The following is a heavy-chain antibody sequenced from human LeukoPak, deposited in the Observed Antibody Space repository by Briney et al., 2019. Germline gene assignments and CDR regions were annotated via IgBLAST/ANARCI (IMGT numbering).Heavy chain of an antibody. CDR3: ARDGEAGVDY. CDR2: IYSGGST. D-gene: IGHD3-10*01. Sequence: GGSLRLSCAVSGFTVSSNYMSWVRQAPGKGLEWVSVIYSGGSTYYADSVKGRFTISRDNSKNTLYLQMNSLRAEDTAVYYCARDGEAGVDYWGQGTLVTVSS. V-gene: IGHV3-53*01. J-gene: IGHJ4*02. CDR1: GFTVSSNY.